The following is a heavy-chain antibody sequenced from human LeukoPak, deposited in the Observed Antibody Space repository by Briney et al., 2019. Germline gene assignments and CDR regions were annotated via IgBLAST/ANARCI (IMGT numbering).Heavy chain of an antibody. D-gene: IGHD1-1*01. CDR2: IHPGDSDT. J-gene: IGHJ4*02. CDR1: GYSFTSYW. CDR3: ARPRYQGYTDPSFDY. Sequence: GESLKISCKGSGYSFTSYWIGGVRQMPGQGLEWMGIIHPGDSDTRYSPSFQGQVTISADKAISTAYLQWSSLKASDTDMNYCARPRYQGYTDPSFDYWGQGTLVTVSS. V-gene: IGHV5-51*01.